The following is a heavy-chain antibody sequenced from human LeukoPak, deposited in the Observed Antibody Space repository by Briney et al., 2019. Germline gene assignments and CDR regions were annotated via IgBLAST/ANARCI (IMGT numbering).Heavy chain of an antibody. Sequence: SETLSLTCTVSGGSISSYYWSWIRQPPGKGLEWIGYIYYSGSTNYNPSFKSRITISVDTSRNQFSLQLSSVTAADTAVYYCARIHRYCSGGACYVLDNWGQGTLVAVSS. CDR2: IYYSGST. CDR1: GGSISSYY. CDR3: ARIHRYCSGGACYVLDN. D-gene: IGHD2-15*01. V-gene: IGHV4-59*01. J-gene: IGHJ4*02.